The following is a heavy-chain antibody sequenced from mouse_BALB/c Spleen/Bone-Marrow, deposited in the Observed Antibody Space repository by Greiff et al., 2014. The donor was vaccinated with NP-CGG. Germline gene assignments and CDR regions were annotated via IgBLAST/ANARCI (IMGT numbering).Heavy chain of an antibody. CDR2: IFPGSGNT. V-gene: IGHV1-66*01. Sequence: QVQLKESGPELVKPGASVKISCKASGYSFTSYYIHWVKQRPGQGLEWIGWIFPGSGNTKYNEKFKGKATLTADTSSSTAYMQLSSLTSEDSAVYFCARGSFTTVVATGAMDYWGQGTSVTVSS. J-gene: IGHJ4*01. D-gene: IGHD1-1*01. CDR3: ARGSFTTVVATGAMDY. CDR1: GYSFTSYY.